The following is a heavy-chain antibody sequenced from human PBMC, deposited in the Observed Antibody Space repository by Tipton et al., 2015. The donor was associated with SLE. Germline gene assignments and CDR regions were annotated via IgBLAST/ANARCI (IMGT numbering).Heavy chain of an antibody. J-gene: IGHJ4*02. D-gene: IGHD3-16*01. CDR2: VYYTGGT. CDR3: ARDKFGGPFDS. CDR1: GGSINSHY. V-gene: IGHV4-59*11. Sequence: TLSLTCTVSGGSINSHYWSWIRQPPGKGPQWIGYVYYTGGTNYNPSLKSRVTISADTSNNQFSLKLSSVTAADTAVYYCARDKFGGPFDSWGQETLVTVSS.